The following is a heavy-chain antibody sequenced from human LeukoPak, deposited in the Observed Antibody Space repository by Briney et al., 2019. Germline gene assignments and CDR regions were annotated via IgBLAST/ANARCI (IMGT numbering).Heavy chain of an antibody. D-gene: IGHD4-17*01. CDR1: GGTFSSYA. V-gene: IGHV1-69*01. CDR2: IIPIFSTA. J-gene: IGHJ5*02. CDR3: ANRPYGDYRFDP. Sequence: GASVKVSCKASGGTFSSYAISWVRQAPGQGLEWMGGIIPIFSTANYAQKFQGRVTITADESTSTAYVELSSLRSEDTAVYYCANRPYGDYRFDPWGQGTLVTVSS.